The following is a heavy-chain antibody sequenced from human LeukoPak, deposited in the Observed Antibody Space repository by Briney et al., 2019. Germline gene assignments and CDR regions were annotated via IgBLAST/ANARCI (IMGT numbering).Heavy chain of an antibody. J-gene: IGHJ4*02. D-gene: IGHD7-27*01. CDR3: AKDLHYWGCDY. CDR1: GFTFSTNA. Sequence: GGSLRLSCAASGFTFSTNAMSWVRQAPGKGLEWVSGIGNRLSDTYYADSVKGRFTISKDNSKNTPYLQMNSLRAEDTAVYYCAKDLHYWGCDYWGQGTLVTVSS. V-gene: IGHV3-23*01. CDR2: IGNRLSDT.